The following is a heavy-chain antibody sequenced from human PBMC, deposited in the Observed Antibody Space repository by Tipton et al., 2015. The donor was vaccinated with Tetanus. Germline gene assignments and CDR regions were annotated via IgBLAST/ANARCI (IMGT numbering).Heavy chain of an antibody. J-gene: IGHJ6*02. CDR2: ISAYNGNT. V-gene: IGHV1-18*01. D-gene: IGHD5-18*01. CDR3: ARGASYGPDYYYGMDV. Sequence: SGPEVKKPGASVKVSRKASGYTFTSYGISWVRQAPGQGLEWMGWISAYNGNTNYAQKLQGRVTMTTDTSTSTAYMEMRSLRSDDTAVYYCARGASYGPDYYYGMDVWGQGTTVTVSS. CDR1: GYTFTSYG.